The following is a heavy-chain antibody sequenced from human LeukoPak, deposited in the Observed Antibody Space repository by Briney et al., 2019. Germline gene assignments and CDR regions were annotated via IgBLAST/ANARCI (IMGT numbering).Heavy chain of an antibody. J-gene: IGHJ3*02. Sequence: ASVKVSCTASGYTFTGYYMHWVRQAPGQGLEWMGWINPNSGGTNYAQKFQGRVTMTRDTSITTAYMELSSRRSDDTAVYYCSKGVGAFDIWGQGTMVTVSS. CDR2: INPNSGGT. V-gene: IGHV1-2*02. D-gene: IGHD2-8*01. CDR3: SKGVGAFDI. CDR1: GYTFTGYY.